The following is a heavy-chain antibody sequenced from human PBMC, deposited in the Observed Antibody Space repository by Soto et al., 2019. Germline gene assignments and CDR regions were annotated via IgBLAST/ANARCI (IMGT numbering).Heavy chain of an antibody. V-gene: IGHV4-38-2*01. Sequence: SETLSLTCAVSGYSISSGYYWGWIRQPPGKGLEWIGSIYHSGSTYYNPSLKSRVTISVDTSKTQCSLKLSSVTAADTAVYYCARASRYSSGWYTTHDAFDIWGQGTMVTVS. J-gene: IGHJ3*02. D-gene: IGHD6-19*01. CDR2: IYHSGST. CDR3: ARASRYSSGWYTTHDAFDI. CDR1: GYSISSGYY.